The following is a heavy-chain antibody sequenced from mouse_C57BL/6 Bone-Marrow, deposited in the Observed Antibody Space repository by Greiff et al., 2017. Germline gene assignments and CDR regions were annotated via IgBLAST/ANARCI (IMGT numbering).Heavy chain of an antibody. CDR1: GFTFSDYG. Sequence: EVKLVESGGGLVKPGGSLKLSCAASGFTFSDYGMHWVRQDPEKGLEWIAYISSGSSTIYYADKVKGRYTLSRDNAKNTLFLQMTSLRSEDTAMYYCARRYNDYWCQGTTLTVTS. V-gene: IGHV5-17*01. D-gene: IGHD2-12*01. CDR3: ARRYNDY. J-gene: IGHJ2*01. CDR2: ISSGSSTI.